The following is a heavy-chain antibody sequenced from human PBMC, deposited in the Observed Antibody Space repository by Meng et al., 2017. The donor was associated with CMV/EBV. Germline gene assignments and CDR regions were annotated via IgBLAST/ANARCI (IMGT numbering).Heavy chain of an antibody. J-gene: IGHJ6*02. V-gene: IGHV1-18*01. CDR1: GYTFTSYG. D-gene: IGHD3-3*02. CDR3: ARDDLRKCIRLRNYYYGMDV. Sequence: ASVKVSCKASGYTFTSYGISWVRQAPGQGLEWMGWISAYNGNTNYAQKLQGRVTMTTDTSTSTAYMELRSLRSDDTAVYYCARDDLRKCIRLRNYYYGMDVWGQGTTVTVSS. CDR2: ISAYNGNT.